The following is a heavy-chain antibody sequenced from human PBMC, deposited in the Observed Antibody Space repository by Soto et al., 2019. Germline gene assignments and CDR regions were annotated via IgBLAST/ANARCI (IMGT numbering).Heavy chain of an antibody. V-gene: IGHV1-58*01. Sequence: QMQLVQSGPEVKKPGTSVKVSCKASGFTFTSSAVQWVRQARGQRLEWIGWIVVGSGNTNYAQKFQERVTITRDMSTSTAYMELSSLRSEDTAVYYCAASSPAYDILTGYEPFDYWGQGTLVTVSS. CDR1: GFTFTSSA. CDR3: AASSPAYDILTGYEPFDY. CDR2: IVVGSGNT. J-gene: IGHJ4*02. D-gene: IGHD3-9*01.